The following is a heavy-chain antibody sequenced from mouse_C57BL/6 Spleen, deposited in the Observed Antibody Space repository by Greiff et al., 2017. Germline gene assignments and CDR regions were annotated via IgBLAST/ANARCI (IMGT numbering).Heavy chain of an antibody. V-gene: IGHV1-22*01. CDR3: ASGLRRGGYYAMDY. Sequence: VHVKQSGPELVKPGASVKMSCKASGYTFTDYNMHWVKQSHGKSLEWIGYINPNNGGTSYNQKFKGKATLTVNKSSSTAYMELRSLTSEDSAVYYCASGLRRGGYYAMDYWGQGTSVTVSS. CDR1: GYTFTDYN. CDR2: INPNNGGT. D-gene: IGHD2-4*01. J-gene: IGHJ4*01.